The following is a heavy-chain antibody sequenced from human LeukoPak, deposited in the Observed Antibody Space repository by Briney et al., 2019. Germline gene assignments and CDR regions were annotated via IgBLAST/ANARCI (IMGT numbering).Heavy chain of an antibody. J-gene: IGHJ4*02. CDR3: ASGSASTVTTACDY. CDR1: GFTFSSSS. D-gene: IGHD4-17*01. CDR2: ISSSSSYI. Sequence: GGSLRLSCAASGFTFSSSSMNWVRQAPGKGLEWVSSISSSSSYIYCADSVKGRFTISRDNAKNSLYLQMNSLRAEDTAVYYCASGSASTVTTACDYWGQGTLVTVSS. V-gene: IGHV3-21*01.